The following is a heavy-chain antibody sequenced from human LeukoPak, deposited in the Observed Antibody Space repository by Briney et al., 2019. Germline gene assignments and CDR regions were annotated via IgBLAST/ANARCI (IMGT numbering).Heavy chain of an antibody. Sequence: GRSLRLSCAASGFTFSSYGMHWVRQAPGKGLEWVAVIWYDGSNKYYADSVKGRFTISRDNSKNTLYLQMNSLRAEDTAVYYCARGALSHYDFWSGYYTDQYYFDYWGQGTLVTVSS. V-gene: IGHV3-33*01. J-gene: IGHJ4*02. CDR1: GFTFSSYG. D-gene: IGHD3-3*01. CDR3: ARGALSHYDFWSGYYTDQYYFDY. CDR2: IWYDGSNK.